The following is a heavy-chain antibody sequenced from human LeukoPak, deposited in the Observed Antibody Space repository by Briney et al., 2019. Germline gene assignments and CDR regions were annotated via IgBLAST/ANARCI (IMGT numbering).Heavy chain of an antibody. CDR3: ASVVHPPVAGTDY. V-gene: IGHV4-34*01. D-gene: IGHD6-19*01. Sequence: SETLSLTCAVSGESFSDYYWNWIRQPPGKGLEWIGEINHSGDTNYNPSLKNRVTISVATSRRQFSLRLDSVTAADTAVYYCASVVHPPVAGTDYWGQGTLVTVSS. J-gene: IGHJ4*02. CDR1: GESFSDYY. CDR2: INHSGDT.